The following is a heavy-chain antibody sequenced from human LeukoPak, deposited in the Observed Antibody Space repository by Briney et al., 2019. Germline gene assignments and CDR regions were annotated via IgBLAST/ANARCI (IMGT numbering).Heavy chain of an antibody. CDR1: GGSISSSSYY. V-gene: IGHV4-39*01. Sequence: SETLSLTCTVSGGSISSSSYYWGWIRQPPGKGLEWIGSIYYSGSTYYNPSLKSRVTISVDTSKNQFSLKLSSVTAADTAVYYCATRMIGAFDIWGQGTMVTVSS. CDR3: ATRMIGAFDI. J-gene: IGHJ3*02. D-gene: IGHD2-21*01. CDR2: IYYSGST.